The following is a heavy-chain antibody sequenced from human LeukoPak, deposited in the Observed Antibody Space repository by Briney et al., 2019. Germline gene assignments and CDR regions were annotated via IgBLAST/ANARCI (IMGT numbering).Heavy chain of an antibody. CDR2: IYTSGST. V-gene: IGHV4-61*02. CDR1: GGSISSGSYY. D-gene: IGHD4-23*01. J-gene: IGHJ5*02. CDR3: ARRRTVGGVDP. Sequence: SETLSLTCTVSGGSISSGSYYWSWIRQPAGKGLEWIGRIYTSGSTNYNPSLKSRVTISVDTSKNQFSLKLSSVTAADTAVYYCARRRTVGGVDPWGQGTLVTVSS.